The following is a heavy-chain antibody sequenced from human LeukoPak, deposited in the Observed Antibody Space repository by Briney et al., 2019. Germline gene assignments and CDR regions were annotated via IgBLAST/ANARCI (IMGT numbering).Heavy chain of an antibody. CDR3: ARDGGDY. CDR1: GGSISSYC. V-gene: IGHV4-59*01. CDR2: IYYSGST. J-gene: IGHJ4*02. Sequence: PSETLSLTCTVSGGSISSYCWSWIRQPPGKGLEWIGYIYYSGSTNYNPSLKSRVTISVDTSKNQFSLELSSVTAADTAVYYCARDGGDYWGQGTLVTVSS.